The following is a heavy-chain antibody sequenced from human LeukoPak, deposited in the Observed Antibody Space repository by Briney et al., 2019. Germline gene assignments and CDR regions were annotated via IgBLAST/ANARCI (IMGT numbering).Heavy chain of an antibody. CDR1: GFTFSSYS. Sequence: GGSLRLSCAASGFTFSSYSMNWVRQAPGKGLEWVSSISSSSTYIYYADSVKGRFTISRDNAKNSLYLQMNSLRAEDTALYYCARDGGLYGMDVWGQGTTVTVSS. V-gene: IGHV3-21*04. J-gene: IGHJ6*02. D-gene: IGHD3-16*01. CDR3: ARDGGLYGMDV. CDR2: ISSSSTYI.